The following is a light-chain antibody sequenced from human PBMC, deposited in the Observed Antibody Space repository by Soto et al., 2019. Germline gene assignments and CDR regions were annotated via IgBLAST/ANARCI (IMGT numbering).Light chain of an antibody. J-gene: IGKJ5*01. CDR3: QQFNSYPPLP. CDR2: DAS. Sequence: AIQLTQSPSSLSASVGDRVTITCRASQGISSALAWYQQKPGRAPKLLIYDASSLESGVPSRFRGSGSGKDFTLTISSLQPEDFATFYCQQFNSYPPLPFGQGTRLEIK. CDR1: QGISSA. V-gene: IGKV1-13*02.